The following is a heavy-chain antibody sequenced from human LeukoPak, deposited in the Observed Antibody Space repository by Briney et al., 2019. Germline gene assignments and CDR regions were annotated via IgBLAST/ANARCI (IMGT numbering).Heavy chain of an antibody. CDR3: EEDQAYSYNAARGFFDY. CDR1: GFTFRSYA. CDR2: MSGSGNST. J-gene: IGHJ4*02. D-gene: IGHD5-18*01. Sequence: PGGSLRLSCAASGFTFRSYAMNWVRQAPGKGLEWVSVMSGSGNSTFYADSVKGRFTISRDNSKNTLYLQMNSLRVEDTAIYYCEEDQAYSYNAARGFFDYWGQGTLVTVSS. V-gene: IGHV3-23*01.